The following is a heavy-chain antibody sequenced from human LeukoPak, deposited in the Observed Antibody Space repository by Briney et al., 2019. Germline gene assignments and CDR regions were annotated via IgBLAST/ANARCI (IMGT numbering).Heavy chain of an antibody. Sequence: SETLSLTCTVSGGSISSYYRSWIRQPPGKGLEWIGYIYYSGSTNYNPSLKSRVTISVDTSKNQFSLKLSSVTAADTAVYYCARSYCGGDCYNFQHWGQGTLVTVSS. CDR1: GGSISSYY. CDR3: ARSYCGGDCYNFQH. CDR2: IYYSGST. J-gene: IGHJ1*01. V-gene: IGHV4-59*01. D-gene: IGHD2-21*02.